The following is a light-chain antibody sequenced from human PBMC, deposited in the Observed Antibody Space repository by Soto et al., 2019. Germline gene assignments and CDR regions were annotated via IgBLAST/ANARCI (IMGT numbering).Light chain of an antibody. Sequence: QSALTQPASVSGSPGQSITVSCTGTSSDFGDSTYVSWYQQHPGKAPRLIIYDVNNRPSGVAARFSASRSGNTASLTISGLQAEDEADYYCTSHTRSGLIVFGTGTKVTVL. CDR1: SSDFGDSTY. J-gene: IGLJ1*01. CDR2: DVN. CDR3: TSHTRSGLIV. V-gene: IGLV2-14*01.